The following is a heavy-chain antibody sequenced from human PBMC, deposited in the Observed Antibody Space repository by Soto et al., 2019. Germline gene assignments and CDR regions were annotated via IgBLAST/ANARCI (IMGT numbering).Heavy chain of an antibody. V-gene: IGHV4-34*01. CDR3: ARGRVADYYGSGSYYNPPYYMDV. D-gene: IGHD3-10*01. CDR2: INHSGST. J-gene: IGHJ6*03. CDR1: GGSFSGYY. Sequence: SETLSLTCAVYGGSFSGYYWSWLRQPPGKGLEWIGEINHSGSTNYNPSLKSRVTISVDTSKNQFSLKLSSVTAADTAVYYCARGRVADYYGSGSYYNPPYYMDVWGKGTTVTVSS.